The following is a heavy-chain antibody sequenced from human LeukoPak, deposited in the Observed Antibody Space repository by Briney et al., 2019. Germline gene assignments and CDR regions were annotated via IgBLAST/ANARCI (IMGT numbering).Heavy chain of an antibody. V-gene: IGHV4-61*02. D-gene: IGHD5-12*01. J-gene: IGHJ4*02. Sequence: SETLSLTCTVSGDSISGRAYYWSWIPQPAGKGLEWIGRIHSSGTHSYNPSLKSRVSISVETSKNQFSLKLSSVTAADTAVYYCAREVAAGDGGYWGQGTLVTVSS. CDR2: IHSSGTH. CDR1: GDSISGRAYY. CDR3: AREVAAGDGGY.